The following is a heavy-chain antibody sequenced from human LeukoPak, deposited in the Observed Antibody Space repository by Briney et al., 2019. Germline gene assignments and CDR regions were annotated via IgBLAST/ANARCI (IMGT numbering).Heavy chain of an antibody. CDR3: VTESTGNSSDWYTINYFDY. Sequence: SQTLSLTCAISGDSVSTNSAAWNWIRQSPSRGLEWLGRTYYRSKWYNDYAVSVNSRITINPDTSKNQFSLQLNSVTPEDTAVYYCVTESTGNSSDWYTINYFDYWGQGTLVTVSS. J-gene: IGHJ4*02. D-gene: IGHD6-19*01. CDR2: TYYRSKWYN. V-gene: IGHV6-1*01. CDR1: GDSVSTNSAA.